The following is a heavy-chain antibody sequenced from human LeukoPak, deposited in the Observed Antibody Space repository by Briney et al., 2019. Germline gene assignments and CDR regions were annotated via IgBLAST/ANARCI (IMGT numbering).Heavy chain of an antibody. D-gene: IGHD1-26*01. V-gene: IGHV3-21*01. CDR1: GFTFNNYN. J-gene: IGHJ6*03. CDR3: ARDAYSGNYGNYYYYYMDV. Sequence: GGSLRLSCAASGFTFNNYNMNWGRQAPGRALEWVSSITSRGTYIFYADSVQGRLNISRDNAKNSLYLQMSRLGAEDTAVYYCARDAYSGNYGNYYYYYMDVWGKGTTVTISS. CDR2: ITSRGTYI.